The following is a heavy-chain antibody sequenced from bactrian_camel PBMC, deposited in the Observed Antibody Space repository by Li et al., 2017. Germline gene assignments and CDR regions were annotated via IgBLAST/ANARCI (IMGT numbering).Heavy chain of an antibody. D-gene: IGHD2*01. Sequence: HVQLVESGGGSVQAGGSLRLSCAASEETYTNNFWGWFRQAPGKQREGVATIFRRGQSTWSAEPVRGRFTVSQDNAKNEVYLQMNSLKPEDTAVYYCAASRSCSAYLAAIHTYDYWGQGTQVTVS. J-gene: IGHJ4*01. CDR2: IFRRGQST. V-gene: IGHV3S53*01. CDR1: EETYTNNF. CDR3: AASRSCSAYLAAIHTYDY.